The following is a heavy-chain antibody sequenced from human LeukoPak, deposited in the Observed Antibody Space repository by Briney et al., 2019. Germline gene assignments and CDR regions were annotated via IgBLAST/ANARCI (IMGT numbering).Heavy chain of an antibody. CDR1: GGTFSSYA. J-gene: IGHJ6*02. CDR2: IIPIFGTA. CDR3: ARVSISIGYCSSTSCYHYYYGMDV. Sequence: ASVKVSCKASGGTFSSYAISWVRQAPGQGLEWMGGIIPIFGTANYAQKFQGRVTITADESTSTAYMELSSLRSEDTAVYYCARVSISIGYCSSTSCYHYYYGMDVWGQGTTVTVSS. D-gene: IGHD2-2*01. V-gene: IGHV1-69*13.